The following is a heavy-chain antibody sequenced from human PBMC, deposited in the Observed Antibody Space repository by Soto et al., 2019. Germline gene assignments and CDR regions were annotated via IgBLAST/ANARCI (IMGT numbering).Heavy chain of an antibody. CDR3: AKDRLAGGFDY. V-gene: IGHV3-30*18. CDR1: GFTFSSYG. J-gene: IGHJ4*02. CDR2: ISYDGSNT. D-gene: IGHD3-16*01. Sequence: GGSLRLSCAASGFTFSSYGMHWVRQAPGKGLEWVSVISYDGSNTYYADSVKGRFTISRDNSRNTLYLQMNSLRAEDTAVYYCAKDRLAGGFDYWGQGTLVTVSS.